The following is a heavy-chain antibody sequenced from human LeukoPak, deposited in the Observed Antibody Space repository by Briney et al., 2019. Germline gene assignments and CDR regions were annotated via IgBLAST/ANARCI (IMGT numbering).Heavy chain of an antibody. CDR1: GFTFSSYA. V-gene: IGHV3-23*01. J-gene: IGHJ5*02. D-gene: IGHD6-19*01. Sequence: PGGSLRLSCSAPGFTFSSYAMRWVRQAPGKVLEWVSAISGSGGSTYYVDSVKGRFTISRDNSKNTLYLQMNSLRAEDTAVYYCAKDPAIAVAGRTDPWGQGTLVTVSS. CDR2: ISGSGGST. CDR3: AKDPAIAVAGRTDP.